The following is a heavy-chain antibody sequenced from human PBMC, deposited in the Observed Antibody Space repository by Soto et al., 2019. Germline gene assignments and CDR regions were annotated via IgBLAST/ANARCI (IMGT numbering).Heavy chain of an antibody. CDR2: IIDSGAST. CDR1: GFTFSSCA. J-gene: IGHJ6*02. V-gene: IGHV3-23*01. Sequence: EVQLLESGGGLVHPGGSLRLSCAASGFTFSSCAMCWVRQAPGKGLEWVSDIIDSGASTYYADSVKGRFTISRDNSKSTLYLQMNSLRAEDTALYYCAKGRSYYYYYGVDVWGQGTTVTVSS. CDR3: AKGRSYYYYYGVDV.